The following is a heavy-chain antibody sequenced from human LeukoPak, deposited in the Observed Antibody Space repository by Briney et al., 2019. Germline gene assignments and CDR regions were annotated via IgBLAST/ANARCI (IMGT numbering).Heavy chain of an antibody. CDR1: GFTVSNNH. CDR2: NYSGDST. CDR3: TRDLWGNYNDAFDI. D-gene: IGHD1-7*01. V-gene: IGHV3-66*01. Sequence: PGGSLRLSCAASGFTVSNNHMSWVRQAPGKGVEWVSVNYSGDSTHHAHSVNGRFSISRDNSKNTLYLQMNSLIAEDTAVYYCTRDLWGNYNDAFDIWGQGTMVSVSS. J-gene: IGHJ3*02.